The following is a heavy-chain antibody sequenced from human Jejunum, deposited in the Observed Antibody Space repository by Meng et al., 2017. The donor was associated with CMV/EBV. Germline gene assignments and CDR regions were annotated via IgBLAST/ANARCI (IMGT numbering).Heavy chain of an antibody. CDR3: ARGVPTYYYDSSAFYFDT. CDR1: TTYE. CDR2: MNPNSGKT. Sequence: TTYEINWGRQAAGQGLEWMGWMNPNSGKTGYAQKFQGRVTITRSSSISTAYMELSSLTSEDTAVYYCARGVPTYYYDSSAFYFDTWGQGTRVTVSS. J-gene: IGHJ5*02. D-gene: IGHD3-22*01. V-gene: IGHV1-8*03.